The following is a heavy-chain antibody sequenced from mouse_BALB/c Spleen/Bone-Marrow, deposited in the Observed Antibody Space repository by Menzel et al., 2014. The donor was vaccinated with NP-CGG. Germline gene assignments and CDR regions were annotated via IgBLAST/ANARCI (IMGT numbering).Heavy chain of an antibody. CDR2: ISGGGSYT. Sequence: EVKLVESGGGLVKPGGSLKLSCAASGFNFSSYGMSWVRQTPEKRLEWVASISGGGSYTYFPDSVKGRITISRDNAKNNLYLQMSSLRSEETALYYCARHDYDWFAYWGQGTLVTVSA. V-gene: IGHV5-9-2*01. CDR1: GFNFSSYG. D-gene: IGHD2-4*01. J-gene: IGHJ3*01. CDR3: ARHDYDWFAY.